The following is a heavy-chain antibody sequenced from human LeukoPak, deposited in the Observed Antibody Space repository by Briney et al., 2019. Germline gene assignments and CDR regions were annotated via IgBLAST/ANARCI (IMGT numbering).Heavy chain of an antibody. Sequence: SETLSLTCTVSGGSTSSYHWNWIRQPPGKGLEWIGYIYYSGSTNYNPSLKSRVTISVDTSKNQFSLKLSSVTAADTAVYYCARENYYGSAIDYWGQGTLVTVSS. J-gene: IGHJ4*02. V-gene: IGHV4-59*01. CDR1: GGSTSSYH. CDR2: IYYSGST. D-gene: IGHD3-10*01. CDR3: ARENYYGSAIDY.